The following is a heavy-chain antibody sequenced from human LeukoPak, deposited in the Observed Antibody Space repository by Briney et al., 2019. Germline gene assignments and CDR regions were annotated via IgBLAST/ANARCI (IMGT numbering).Heavy chain of an antibody. Sequence: PSETLSLTCAVYGGSFSGYYWSWIRQPPGKGLEWIGEINHSGSTNYNPSLKSRVTISVDTSKNQFSLKLSSVTAADTSGYYCARGQLIAEVPDAFDIWGQGTMVTVSS. V-gene: IGHV4-34*01. CDR2: INHSGST. CDR3: ARGQLIAEVPDAFDI. D-gene: IGHD5-24*01. J-gene: IGHJ3*02. CDR1: GGSFSGYY.